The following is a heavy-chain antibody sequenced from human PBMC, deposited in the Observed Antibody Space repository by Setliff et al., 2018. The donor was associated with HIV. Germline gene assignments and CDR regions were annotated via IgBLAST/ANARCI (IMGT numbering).Heavy chain of an antibody. Sequence: SETLSLTCAVYGGSFSDYYWSWIRQPPGKGLEWIGEINHSGSTNYNPSLKSRVTISVDTSKNQFSLKLSSATAADTAVYYCARATVTVDFYYYGLDVWGQGTTVT. V-gene: IGHV4-34*01. J-gene: IGHJ6*02. CDR1: GGSFSDYY. D-gene: IGHD4-17*01. CDR3: ARATVTVDFYYYGLDV. CDR2: INHSGST.